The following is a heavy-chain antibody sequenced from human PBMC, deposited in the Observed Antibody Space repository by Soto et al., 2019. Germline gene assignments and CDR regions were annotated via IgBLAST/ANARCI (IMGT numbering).Heavy chain of an antibody. Sequence: SETLSLTCTVSGASISDYSWSWIRQPAGKGLEWMGRISSTGNIHYNPSFRSRFTMSIDTSRDQFSLRLTSVTAADTAVYHCARESGDNWTYEAHWGKGTQVTVSS. J-gene: IGHJ4*02. CDR2: ISSTGNI. D-gene: IGHD1-7*01. CDR1: GASISDYS. CDR3: ARESGDNWTYEAH. V-gene: IGHV4-4*07.